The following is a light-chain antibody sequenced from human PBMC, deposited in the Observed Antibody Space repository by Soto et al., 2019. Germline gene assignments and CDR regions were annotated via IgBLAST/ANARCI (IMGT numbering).Light chain of an antibody. CDR2: GAS. V-gene: IGKV3-20*01. CDR3: QQYGSSPGT. CDR1: QSVSSSY. Sequence: IVFNQSPGTLSLSPGERATLSCRASQSVSSSYLAWYQQKPGQAPRLLIYGASSRATGIPDRFSGSGSGTDFTLTISRLEPEDFAVYYCQQYGSSPGTFAQGTKVAIK. J-gene: IGKJ1*01.